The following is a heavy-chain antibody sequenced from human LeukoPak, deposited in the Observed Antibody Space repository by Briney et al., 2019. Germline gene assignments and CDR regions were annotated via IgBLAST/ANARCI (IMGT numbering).Heavy chain of an antibody. Sequence: PSETLSLTCAVSVASISNYYWSWIRQAPGKGLEWIGYISTSGSTNYNPSLKSRVSISLDTSNNRFSLNLNFVTAADTAVYFCARETIAGVGTPQFNWFDLWGQGTLVTVSS. D-gene: IGHD6-19*01. CDR3: ARETIAGVGTPQFNWFDL. J-gene: IGHJ5*02. CDR2: ISTSGST. V-gene: IGHV4-4*08. CDR1: VASISNYY.